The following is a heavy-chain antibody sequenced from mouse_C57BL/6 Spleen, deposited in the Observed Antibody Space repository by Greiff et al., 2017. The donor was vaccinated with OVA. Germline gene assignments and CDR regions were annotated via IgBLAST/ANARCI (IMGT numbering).Heavy chain of an antibody. D-gene: IGHD1-1*01. Sequence: VQLKESGPELVKPGASVKISCKASGYSFTDYNMNWVKQSNGKSLEWIGVINPNYGTTSYNQKFKGKATLTVDQSSSTAYMQLNSLTSEDSAVYYCARDLSTTGVAEGFAYWGQGTLVTVSA. V-gene: IGHV1-39*01. CDR2: INPNYGTT. J-gene: IGHJ3*01. CDR1: GYSFTDYN. CDR3: ARDLSTTGVAEGFAY.